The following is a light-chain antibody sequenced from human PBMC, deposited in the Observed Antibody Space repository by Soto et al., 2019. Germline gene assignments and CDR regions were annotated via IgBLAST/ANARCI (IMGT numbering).Light chain of an antibody. CDR3: CSYAGSFWV. Sequence: QSALTQPRSVSGSPGQSVTISCTGTSSDVGGYHYVSWYQQHPGKAPKLMIYDVSERPSGIPDRFSGSKSGNTASLTISGLQAEDEADYYCCSYAGSFWVFGGGTKLTVL. CDR2: DVS. CDR1: SSDVGGYHY. V-gene: IGLV2-11*01. J-gene: IGLJ3*02.